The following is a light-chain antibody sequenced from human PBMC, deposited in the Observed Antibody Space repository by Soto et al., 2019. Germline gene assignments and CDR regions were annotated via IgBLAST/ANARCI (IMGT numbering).Light chain of an antibody. CDR1: SSYIGAGYH. CDR2: GNS. J-gene: IGLJ3*02. Sequence: QPVLTQPPSVSGAPGQRVTISCTGSSSYIGAGYHVHWYQQLPGTAPKLLIYGNSNRPSGVPDRFSGSKSGTSASLAITGLQAEDEADYYCQSYDSSLSGSVFGGGTKLTVL. CDR3: QSYDSSLSGSV. V-gene: IGLV1-40*01.